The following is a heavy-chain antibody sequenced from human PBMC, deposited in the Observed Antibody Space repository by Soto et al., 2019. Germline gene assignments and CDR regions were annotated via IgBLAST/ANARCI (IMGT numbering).Heavy chain of an antibody. D-gene: IGHD2-2*01. CDR1: GFTFRHYA. CDR3: AKVTGYCSSSSCRRDYYYYYGMDV. V-gene: IGHV3-30*18. Sequence: GVSLRDSCAGSGFTFRHYAMLWVRQAPDKGLEWVAVISFDGSDKYYADSVKGRFSISRDNSKNTLYLQMNSLRAEDTAVYYCAKVTGYCSSSSCRRDYYYYYGMDVWSQAPTVTVPS. CDR2: ISFDGSDK. J-gene: IGHJ6*02.